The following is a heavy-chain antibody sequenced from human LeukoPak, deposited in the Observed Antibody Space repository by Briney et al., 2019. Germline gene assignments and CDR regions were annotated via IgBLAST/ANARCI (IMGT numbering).Heavy chain of an antibody. CDR3: ARDSSTMVRGVYYGMDV. J-gene: IGHJ6*02. CDR2: IYYSGST. D-gene: IGHD3-10*01. Sequence: SQTLSLTCTVSGGSISSGGYYCSWIRQHPGKGLEWIGYIYYSGSTYYNPSLKSRVTISVDTSKNQFSLKLSSVTAADTAVYYCARDSSTMVRGVYYGMDVWGQGTTVTVSS. V-gene: IGHV4-31*03. CDR1: GGSISSGGYY.